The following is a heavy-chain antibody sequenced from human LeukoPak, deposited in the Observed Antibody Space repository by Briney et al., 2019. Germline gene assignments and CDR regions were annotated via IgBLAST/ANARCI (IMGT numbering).Heavy chain of an antibody. J-gene: IGHJ2*01. V-gene: IGHV3-20*01. Sequence: GGSLSLSCAASGFTFDDYGMSWVRQAPGKGLEWVSGINWNGGSTGYADSVKGRFTISRDNAKNSLYLQMNSLRAEDTALYHCARGVVPAALYWYFDLWGRGTLVTVSS. CDR2: INWNGGST. CDR1: GFTFDDYG. D-gene: IGHD2-2*01. CDR3: ARGVVPAALYWYFDL.